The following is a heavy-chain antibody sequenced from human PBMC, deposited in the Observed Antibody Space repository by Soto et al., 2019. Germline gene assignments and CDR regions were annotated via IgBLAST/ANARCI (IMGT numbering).Heavy chain of an antibody. D-gene: IGHD6-13*01. V-gene: IGHV4-59*01. CDR3: AAGEASSRNLAPYYLDF. CDR1: GGSMRNYF. Sequence: SETLSLTCTVSGGSMRNYFWTWIRQPPGKGLEWIGYIHYSGTTSFFPSYNPALRSRVTISEDTSKNQFSLKLLSVTTADTAVYFCAAGEASSRNLAPYYLDFWGQGTLVTVSS. CDR2: IHYSGTT. J-gene: IGHJ4*02.